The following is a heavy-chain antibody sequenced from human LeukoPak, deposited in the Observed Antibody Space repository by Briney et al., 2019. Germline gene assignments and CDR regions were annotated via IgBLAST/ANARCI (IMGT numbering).Heavy chain of an antibody. Sequence: GGSLRLSCAASGFTFSSFGMHWVRQAPGKGLEWVAVISYDGSNKYYADSVKGRFTISRDNSKNTLYLQMSSLRSEDTAVYYCAKDSTTLPLTFDYWGQGTLVTVSS. CDR2: ISYDGSNK. V-gene: IGHV3-30*18. J-gene: IGHJ4*02. D-gene: IGHD4-11*01. CDR3: AKDSTTLPLTFDY. CDR1: GFTFSSFG.